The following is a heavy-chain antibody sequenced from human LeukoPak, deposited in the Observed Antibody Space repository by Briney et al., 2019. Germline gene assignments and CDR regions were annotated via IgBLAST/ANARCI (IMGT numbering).Heavy chain of an antibody. CDR3: AKRPSDYGDYVTYFDY. D-gene: IGHD4-17*01. CDR2: ISDDGRRK. Sequence: QSGGSLRLSCAASGFSFISYGMHWVRQAPGKGPEWVGVISDDGRRKDYADSVKGRFTISRDNSKDTLYLQMNSLRAEDTAVYYCAKRPSDYGDYVTYFDYWGQGTLVTVSS. CDR1: GFSFISYG. V-gene: IGHV3-30*18. J-gene: IGHJ4*02.